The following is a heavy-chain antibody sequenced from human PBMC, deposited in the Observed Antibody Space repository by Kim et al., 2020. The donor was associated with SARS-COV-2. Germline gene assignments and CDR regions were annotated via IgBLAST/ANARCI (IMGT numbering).Heavy chain of an antibody. V-gene: IGHV1-18*01. CDR2: ISAYNANT. CDR1: GYTFSSYG. Sequence: ASVKVSCKASGYTFSSYGISWVRQAPGQGLEWIGWISAYNANTNYAQKLQGRVTMTTDTSTSTAYMELRSLTSDDTAVYYCASWGSGGDGHSGYFDYWGQGTLVTVSS. J-gene: IGHJ4*02. D-gene: IGHD3-16*01. CDR3: ASWGSGGDGHSGYFDY.